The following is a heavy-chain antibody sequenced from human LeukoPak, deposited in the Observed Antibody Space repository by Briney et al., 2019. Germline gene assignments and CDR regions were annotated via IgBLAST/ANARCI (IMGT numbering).Heavy chain of an antibody. V-gene: IGHV3-15*01. D-gene: IGHD3-22*01. CDR3: TTDVPYYYDFSGYLFDY. Sequence: GGSLRLSCAASGFTFSNAWMSWVRQAPGKGLEWVGRIKRKTDGGTTDYAAPVKGRFIISRDDSRNTLYLQMNSLKTEDTAVYYCTTDVPYYYDFSGYLFDYWGQGTLVTVSS. CDR2: IKRKTDGGTT. CDR1: GFTFSNAW. J-gene: IGHJ4*02.